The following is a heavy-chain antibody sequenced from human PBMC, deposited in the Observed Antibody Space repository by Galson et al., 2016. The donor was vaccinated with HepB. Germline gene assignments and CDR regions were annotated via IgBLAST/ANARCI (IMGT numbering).Heavy chain of an antibody. CDR3: ARYNWNERGMDV. CDR2: SIYTGNT. V-gene: IGHV4-59*01. D-gene: IGHD1-20*01. Sequence: SETLSLTCTVSGVSYDAISGYYWTWVRQPPGKGLEWIGYSIYTGNTVYSPSLKSRVAISLDTSNNQFFLTLTSVTAADTAVYYCARYNWNERGMDVWGRGTTVTVSS. J-gene: IGHJ6*04. CDR1: GVSYDAISGYY.